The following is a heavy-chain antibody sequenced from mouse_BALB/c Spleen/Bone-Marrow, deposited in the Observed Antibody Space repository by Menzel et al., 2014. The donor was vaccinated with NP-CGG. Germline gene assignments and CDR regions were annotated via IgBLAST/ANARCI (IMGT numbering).Heavy chain of an antibody. V-gene: IGHV3-8*02. CDR2: ISYSGST. CDR1: GDSITSGY. CDR3: AQGGGSSSNYAMDY. Sequence: EVKLMESGPSLVKPSQTLSLTCSVTGDSITSGYWNWIRKFPGNKLEYMGYISYSGSTYYNPSLKSRISITRDTSKNQYTLRLNSVTSQKTAPYICAQGGGSSSNYAMDYWGQRNSVTASS. D-gene: IGHD1-1*01. J-gene: IGHJ4*01.